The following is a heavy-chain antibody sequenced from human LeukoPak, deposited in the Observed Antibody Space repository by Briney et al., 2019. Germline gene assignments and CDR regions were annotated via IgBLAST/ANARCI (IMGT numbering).Heavy chain of an antibody. CDR3: ATDFIAAAGSGAPATDY. D-gene: IGHD6-13*01. Sequence: ASVKVSCKVSGYTLTELSMHWVRQAPGKGLERMGGFDPEDGETIYAQKFQGRVTMTEDTSTDTAYMELSSLRSEDTAVYYCATDFIAAAGSGAPATDYWGQGTLVTVSS. CDR1: GYTLTELS. CDR2: FDPEDGET. J-gene: IGHJ4*02. V-gene: IGHV1-24*01.